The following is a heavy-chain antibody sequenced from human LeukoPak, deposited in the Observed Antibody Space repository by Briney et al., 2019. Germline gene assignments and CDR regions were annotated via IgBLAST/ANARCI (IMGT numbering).Heavy chain of an antibody. Sequence: GATVKVSCKASGGTFSSYAISWVRLAPGQGLEWMGRIIPIFGTANYAQKFQGRVTITTDESTSTAYMELSSLRSEDTAVYYCAREWYYYDSSGSENYYFDYWGQGTQVTVSS. CDR2: IIPIFGTA. CDR3: AREWYYYDSSGSENYYFDY. CDR1: GGTFSSYA. D-gene: IGHD3-22*01. J-gene: IGHJ4*02. V-gene: IGHV1-69*05.